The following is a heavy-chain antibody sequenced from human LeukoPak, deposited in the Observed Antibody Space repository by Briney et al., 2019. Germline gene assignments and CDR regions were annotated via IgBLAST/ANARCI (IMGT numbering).Heavy chain of an antibody. D-gene: IGHD7-27*01. J-gene: IGHJ4*02. Sequence: GGSLRLSCAASGFTFSSYEMNWVRQAPGKGLEWISYISSSISITSYADSVKGRFTISRANAKNSLYLQLNSLRDEDTAVYYCARIGATNWAYYFDHWGQGTLVTVSS. V-gene: IGHV3-48*03. CDR3: ARIGATNWAYYFDH. CDR1: GFTFSSYE. CDR2: ISSSISIT.